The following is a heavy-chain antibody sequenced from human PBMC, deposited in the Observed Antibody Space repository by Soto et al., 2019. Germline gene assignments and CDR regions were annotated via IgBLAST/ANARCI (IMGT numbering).Heavy chain of an antibody. Sequence: GESLKISCKGSGYSSTSYWISWVRQMPGKGLEWMGRIDPSDSYTNYSPSFQGHVTISADKSISTAYLQWSSLKASDTAMYYCARHYYDSSGYPRLVFDYWGQGTLVTVSS. CDR1: GYSSTSYW. CDR2: IDPSDSYT. V-gene: IGHV5-10-1*01. CDR3: ARHYYDSSGYPRLVFDY. D-gene: IGHD3-22*01. J-gene: IGHJ4*02.